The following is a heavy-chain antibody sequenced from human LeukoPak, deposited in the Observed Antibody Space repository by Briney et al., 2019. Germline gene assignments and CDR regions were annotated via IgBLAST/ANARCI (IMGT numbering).Heavy chain of an antibody. D-gene: IGHD3-3*01. CDR1: GGSISSGGYS. J-gene: IGHJ4*02. CDR2: IYHSGST. Sequence: PSETLSLTCAVSGGSISSGGYSWRWIRQPPGTGLEWIGYIYHSGSTYYNPSLKSRVTISVDRSKNQFSLKLSSVTAADTAVYYCARGATIFGVVNDYFDYWGQGTLVTVSS. CDR3: ARGATIFGVVNDYFDY. V-gene: IGHV4-30-2*01.